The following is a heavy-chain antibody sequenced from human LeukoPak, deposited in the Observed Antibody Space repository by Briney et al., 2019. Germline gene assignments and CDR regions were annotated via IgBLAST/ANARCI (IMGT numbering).Heavy chain of an antibody. V-gene: IGHV1-2*02. CDR2: INPNSGGT. Sequence: ASVKVSCKASGGTFSSYAISWVRQAPGQGLEWMGWINPNSGGTNYAQKFQGRVTMTRDTSISTAYMELSRLRSDDTAVYYCARDVGSSYFDYWGQGTLVTVSS. D-gene: IGHD6-6*01. CDR1: GGTFSSYA. CDR3: ARDVGSSYFDY. J-gene: IGHJ4*02.